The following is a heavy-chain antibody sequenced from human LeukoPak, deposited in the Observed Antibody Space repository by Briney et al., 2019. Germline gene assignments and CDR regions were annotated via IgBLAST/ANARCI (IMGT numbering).Heavy chain of an antibody. CDR3: ARVGPDSSGYFY. CDR2: FYYSGST. V-gene: IGHV4-38-2*02. CDR1: GYSISSNYY. D-gene: IGHD3-22*01. Sequence: PSETLSLTCTVSGYSISSNYYWGWIRQSPGKGLEWIGSFYYSGSTYYNPSLKSRVTISVDTSKNQFSLKLSSVTAADTAVYYCARVGPDSSGYFYWGQGTLVTVSS. J-gene: IGHJ4*02.